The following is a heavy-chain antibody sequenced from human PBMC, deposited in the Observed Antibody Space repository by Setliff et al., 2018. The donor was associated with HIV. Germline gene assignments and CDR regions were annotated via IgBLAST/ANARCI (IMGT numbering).Heavy chain of an antibody. D-gene: IGHD6-25*01. V-gene: IGHV5-51*01. CDR1: GYTFSNYC. CDR2: IYPGNSDT. CDR3: VRYIGAAAGYIDH. J-gene: IGHJ4*02. Sequence: GESLKISCKDSGYTFSNYCIAWVRQMPGKGLEWMGIIYPGNSDTTYSPSFRGQVTISADKSTTTAYLDWASLKASDAAMYYCVRYIGAAAGYIDHWGQGTLVTVSS.